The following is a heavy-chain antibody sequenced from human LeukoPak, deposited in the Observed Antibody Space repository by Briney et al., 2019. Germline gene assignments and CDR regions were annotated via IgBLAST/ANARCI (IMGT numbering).Heavy chain of an antibody. Sequence: SVKVSCKASGGTFSSYAISWVRQAPGQGLEWMGGIIPIFGTANYAQKFQGRVTITADESTSTAYMELSSLRSEDTAVYYCARHYYDSSGYYDQWFDPWGQGILVTVSS. CDR3: ARHYYDSSGYYDQWFDP. CDR1: GGTFSSYA. J-gene: IGHJ5*02. V-gene: IGHV1-69*01. CDR2: IIPIFGTA. D-gene: IGHD3-22*01.